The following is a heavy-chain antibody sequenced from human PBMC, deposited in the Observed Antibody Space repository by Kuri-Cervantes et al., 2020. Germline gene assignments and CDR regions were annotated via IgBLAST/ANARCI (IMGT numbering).Heavy chain of an antibody. Sequence: ESLKISCTVSGGSISGYYWSWIRQPPGKGLEWIGYIYYSGSTNYNPSLKSRVTISVDTSKNQFSLKLSSVTAADTAVYYCARAKIVLRRVAFDIWGQGTMVTVSS. CDR1: GGSISGYY. V-gene: IGHV4-59*12. D-gene: IGHD2/OR15-2a*01. CDR3: ARAKIVLRRVAFDI. CDR2: IYYSGST. J-gene: IGHJ3*02.